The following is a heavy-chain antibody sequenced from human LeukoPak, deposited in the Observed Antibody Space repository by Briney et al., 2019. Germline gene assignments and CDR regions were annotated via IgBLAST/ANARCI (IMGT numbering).Heavy chain of an antibody. CDR1: GFTFSSYS. V-gene: IGHV3-21*01. D-gene: IGHD6-6*01. J-gene: IGHJ6*02. Sequence: PGGSLRLSCAASGFTFSSYSMNWVRQAPGKGLEWVSSISSSSSYIYYADSVKGRFTISRDNAKNSLYLQMNSLRAEDTAVYYCARVTGMYGSSVSSPRDYYYGMDVWGQGTTVTVSS. CDR3: ARVTGMYGSSVSSPRDYYYGMDV. CDR2: ISSSSSYI.